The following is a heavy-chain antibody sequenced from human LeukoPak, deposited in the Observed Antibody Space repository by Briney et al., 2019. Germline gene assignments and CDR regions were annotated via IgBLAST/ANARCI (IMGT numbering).Heavy chain of an antibody. CDR3: AINIVVVPAAMWEGIAAAGDAFDI. CDR1: GGTFSSYA. CDR2: IIPIFGTA. D-gene: IGHD2-2*01. V-gene: IGHV1-69*06. J-gene: IGHJ3*02. Sequence: GASVKVSCKASGGTFSSYAISWVRQAPGQGLEWMGGIIPIFGTANYAQKFQGRVTITADKSTSTAYMELSSLRSEDTAVYYCAINIVVVPAAMWEGIAAAGDAFDIWGQGTMVTVSS.